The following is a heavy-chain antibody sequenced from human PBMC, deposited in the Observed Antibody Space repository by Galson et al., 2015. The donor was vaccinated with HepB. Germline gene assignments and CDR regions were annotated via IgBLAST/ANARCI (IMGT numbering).Heavy chain of an antibody. D-gene: IGHD6-19*01. Sequence: SVKVSCKASGYTFTSYGISWVRQAPGQGLEWMGWISVYNGNTNYAQKLQGRVTMTTDTSTSTAYMELRSLRSDDTAVYYCARDLIAVAGGGVDYWGQGTLVTVSS. CDR3: ARDLIAVAGGGVDY. CDR2: ISVYNGNT. V-gene: IGHV1-18*04. CDR1: GYTFTSYG. J-gene: IGHJ4*02.